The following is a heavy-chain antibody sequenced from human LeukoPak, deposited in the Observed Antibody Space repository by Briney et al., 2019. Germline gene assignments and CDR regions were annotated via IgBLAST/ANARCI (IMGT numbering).Heavy chain of an antibody. Sequence: GGSLRLSCGASGLTFSRYWMPWVRQAPGKGLVWVSRINSDGSSTSYSYSVKGRFTISRNNAKNTLYLQMNSLRAEDTAVYYCARDRTYCSVGTCYFWFDPWGQGTLVTVSS. CDR1: GLTFSRYW. V-gene: IGHV3-74*01. J-gene: IGHJ5*02. D-gene: IGHD2-15*01. CDR3: ARDRTYCSVGTCYFWFDP. CDR2: INSDGSST.